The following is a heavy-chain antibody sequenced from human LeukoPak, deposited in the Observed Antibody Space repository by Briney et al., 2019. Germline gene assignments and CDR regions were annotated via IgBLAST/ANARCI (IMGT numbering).Heavy chain of an antibody. Sequence: ASVKVSCKASGYTFTGYYIHWVRQAPGQRPEGMGWINTNSGGTNYGPKFQGRVTMTRGTSISTAYMELSRLRSDDTAVYYCARYLLFDYWGQGTLVTVSS. J-gene: IGHJ4*02. V-gene: IGHV1-2*02. CDR2: INTNSGGT. CDR1: GYTFTGYY. CDR3: ARYLLFDY.